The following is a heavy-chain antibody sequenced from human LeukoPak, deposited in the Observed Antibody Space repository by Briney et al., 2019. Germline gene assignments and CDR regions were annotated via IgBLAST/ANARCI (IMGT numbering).Heavy chain of an antibody. D-gene: IGHD5-18*01. Sequence: GASVKVSCKASGGTFSSYAISWVRQAPGQGLEWMGRIIPIFGTANYAQKFQGRVTITTDESTSTAYKELSSLRSEDTAVYYCAVQVDTATYYFDYWGQGTLVTVSS. CDR3: AVQVDTATYYFDY. CDR2: IIPIFGTA. J-gene: IGHJ4*02. V-gene: IGHV1-69*05. CDR1: GGTFSSYA.